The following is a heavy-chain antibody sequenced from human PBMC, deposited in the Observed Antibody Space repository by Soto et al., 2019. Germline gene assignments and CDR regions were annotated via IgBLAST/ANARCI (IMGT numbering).Heavy chain of an antibody. J-gene: IGHJ6*02. D-gene: IGHD6-13*01. V-gene: IGHV3-23*04. CDR2: ISVRGGGT. Sequence: EVRLVESGGGLVQRGGSLRLSCAASGFTFSSYAMTWVRQAPGKGLEWVSIISVRGGGTYYGDSVKGRFTISRDNSINTLYLQMNRLRVEDTAVYYCAKDRPYIAAAGTVGMDVWGQGTTVTVSS. CDR1: GFTFSSYA. CDR3: AKDRPYIAAAGTVGMDV.